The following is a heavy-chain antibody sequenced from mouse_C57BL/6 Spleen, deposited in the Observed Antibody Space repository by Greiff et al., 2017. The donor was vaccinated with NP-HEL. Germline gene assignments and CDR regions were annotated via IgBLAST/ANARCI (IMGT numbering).Heavy chain of an antibody. CDR2: ISSGSSTI. J-gene: IGHJ4*01. CDR3: ARGYGSLFYAMDY. V-gene: IGHV5-17*01. Sequence: VQLKESGGGLVKPGGSLKLSCAASGFTFSDYGMHWVRQAPEKGLEWVAYISSGSSTIYYADTVKGRFTISRDNAKNTLFLQMTSLRSEDTAMYYCARGYGSLFYAMDYWGQGTSVTVSS. D-gene: IGHD1-1*01. CDR1: GFTFSDYG.